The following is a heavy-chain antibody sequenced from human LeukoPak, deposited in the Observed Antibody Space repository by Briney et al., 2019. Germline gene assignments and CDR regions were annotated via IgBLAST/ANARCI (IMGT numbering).Heavy chain of an antibody. CDR3: ARGSWQQSVRAFDY. J-gene: IGHJ4*02. V-gene: IGHV7-4-1*02. CDR1: GYTFSSYA. D-gene: IGHD6-13*01. Sequence: ASVKVSCKASGYTFSSYAMNWGRQAPAQGLEWVGWINTNTGKPTYAQAFTRRFVFSLDTSVSTAYLQISSLKAEDTAVYYCARGSWQQSVRAFDYWGQGSLVTVSS. CDR2: INTNTGKP.